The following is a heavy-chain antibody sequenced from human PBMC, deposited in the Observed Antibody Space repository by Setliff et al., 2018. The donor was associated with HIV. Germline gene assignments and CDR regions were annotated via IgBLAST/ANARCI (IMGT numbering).Heavy chain of an antibody. CDR2: ICYSATT. CDR3: AGRSGAAVFYYFDY. Sequence: SETLSLTCIVSGGSIGSYCWSWIRQPPGKGLEWIGTICYSATTNYNPSLKNRVAISVDTSKNQFSLKLTSVTPADTAVYYGAGRSGAAVFYYFDYWGQGTLVTVSS. CDR1: GGSIGSYC. V-gene: IGHV4-59*01. J-gene: IGHJ4*02. D-gene: IGHD6-13*01.